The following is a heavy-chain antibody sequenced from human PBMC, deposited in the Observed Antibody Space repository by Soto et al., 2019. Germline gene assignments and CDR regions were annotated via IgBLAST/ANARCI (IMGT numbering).Heavy chain of an antibody. CDR2: IYSTGTT. J-gene: IGHJ4*02. Sequence: EVQVVESGGGLIQPGGSLKLSCAASGFTVGNNYMSWVRQAPGKGLEWVSLIYSTGTTKYADSVKGRFTVSRDNAKNTLYLQINSLRAEDTAVYYCAKDGRGSGSHYNSFGYWGQGTLVTVSS. CDR3: AKDGRGSGSHYNSFGY. D-gene: IGHD3-10*01. V-gene: IGHV3-53*01. CDR1: GFTVGNNY.